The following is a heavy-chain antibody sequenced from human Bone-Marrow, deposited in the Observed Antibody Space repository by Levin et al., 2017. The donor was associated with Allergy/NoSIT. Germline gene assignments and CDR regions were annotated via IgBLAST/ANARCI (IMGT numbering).Heavy chain of an antibody. J-gene: IGHJ2*01. CDR2: IYYNGST. Sequence: PSETLSLTCTVSGGSINSGDYYWSWIRQHPGKGLDWIGYIYYNGSTYYSPSLESRVTISLDTSKNQFSLKLRSVTAADTALYYCARTHYFDGSDYYWYFDLWGRGNLVTVSS. V-gene: IGHV4-31*03. D-gene: IGHD3-22*01. CDR3: ARTHYFDGSDYYWYFDL. CDR1: GGSINSGDYY.